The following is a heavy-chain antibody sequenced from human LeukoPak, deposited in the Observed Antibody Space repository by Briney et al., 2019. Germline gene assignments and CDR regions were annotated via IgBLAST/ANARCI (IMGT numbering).Heavy chain of an antibody. D-gene: IGHD3-9*01. CDR1: GYSFTSYW. Sequence: GESLKISCKGSGYSFTSYWIGWVRQMPGKGLEWMGIIYPGDSDTRYSPSFQGQVTISADKSISTAYLQWSSLKASDTAMYYCARRDHYDILTGYYSVFDYWGQGTLVTVSS. CDR2: IYPGDSDT. J-gene: IGHJ4*02. V-gene: IGHV5-51*01. CDR3: ARRDHYDILTGYYSVFDY.